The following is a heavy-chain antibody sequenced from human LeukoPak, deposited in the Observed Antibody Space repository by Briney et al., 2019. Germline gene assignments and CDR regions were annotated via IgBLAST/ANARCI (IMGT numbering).Heavy chain of an antibody. V-gene: IGHV7-4-1*02. CDR3: ARDGDIAAAGMGFDY. Sequence: ASVKVSCKASGYTFTSYAMNWVRQAPGQGLEWTGWINTNTGNPTYAQGFTGRFVFSLDTSVSTAYLQISSLKAEDTAVYYCARDGDIAAAGMGFDYWDQGTLVTVSS. J-gene: IGHJ4*02. D-gene: IGHD6-13*01. CDR2: INTNTGNP. CDR1: GYTFTSYA.